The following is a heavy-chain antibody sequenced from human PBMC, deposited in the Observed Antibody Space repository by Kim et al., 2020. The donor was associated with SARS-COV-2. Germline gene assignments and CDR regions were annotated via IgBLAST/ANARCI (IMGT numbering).Heavy chain of an antibody. V-gene: IGHV4-34*01. D-gene: IGHD6-19*01. J-gene: IGHJ3*02. CDR2: INHSGST. Sequence: SETLSLTCAVYGGSFSGYYWSWIRQPPGKGLEWIGEINHSGSTNYNPSLKSRVTISVDTSKNQFSLKLSSVTAADTAVYYCARLSWLVRRAFDIWGQGTMVTVSS. CDR3: ARLSWLVRRAFDI. CDR1: GGSFSGYY.